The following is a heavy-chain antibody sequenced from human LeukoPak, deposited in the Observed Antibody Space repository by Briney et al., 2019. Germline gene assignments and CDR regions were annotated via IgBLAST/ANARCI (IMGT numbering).Heavy chain of an antibody. CDR1: GFTFRKHW. D-gene: IGHD2-2*01. J-gene: IGHJ4*02. CDR2: IREDGNEK. CDR3: TRGRYQFDY. Sequence: GGSLRLSCAATGFTFRKHWMSWVRQTVGKGLECVAKIREDGNEKHYVDSVKGRFTISRDNAKNSLFLQMNNLRVDDTAVYYCTRGRYQFDYWGQGTLVTVSS. V-gene: IGHV3-7*04.